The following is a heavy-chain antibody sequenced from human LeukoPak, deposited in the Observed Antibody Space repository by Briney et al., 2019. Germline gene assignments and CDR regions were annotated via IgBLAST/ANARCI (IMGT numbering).Heavy chain of an antibody. CDR3: ARLRRDYYGSAAHEFDI. J-gene: IGHJ3*02. D-gene: IGHD3-10*01. V-gene: IGHV4-38-2*01. CDR1: GYSISSGYY. Sequence: PSETLSLTCAVSGYSISSGYYWGWIRQPPGKGLEWIGSIYHSVSTYYNPSLKSRVTISIDTSKNQFSLKLSSVTPADTAVYYCARLRRDYYGSAAHEFDIWGQGTMVTVSS. CDR2: IYHSVST.